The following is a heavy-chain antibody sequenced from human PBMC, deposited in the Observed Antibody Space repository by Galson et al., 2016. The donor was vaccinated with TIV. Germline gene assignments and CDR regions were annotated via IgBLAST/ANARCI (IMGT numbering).Heavy chain of an antibody. J-gene: IGHJ6*02. CDR2: VAYDGSDR. CDR3: TKVPSSGFSYYYGLDV. CDR1: GFTFSSYD. V-gene: IGHV3-30*04. D-gene: IGHD3-22*01. Sequence: SLRLSCAASGFTFSSYDMFWVRQAPGKGLEWVAFVAYDGSDRNYADSVKGRFTISRDKSKNTLFLQMNSLRAEDTAVYYCTKVPSSGFSYYYGLDVWGQGTTVTVSS.